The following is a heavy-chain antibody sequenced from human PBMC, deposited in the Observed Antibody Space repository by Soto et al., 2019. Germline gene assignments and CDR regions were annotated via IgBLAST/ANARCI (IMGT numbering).Heavy chain of an antibody. V-gene: IGHV1-69*02. CDR1: GGTFSSYT. Sequence: ASVKVSCKASGGTFSSYTISWVRQAPGQGLEWMGRIIPILGIANYAQKFQGRVTITADKSTSTAYMELSSLRSEDTAVYYCARGGSSSPSSGWHLHVYYYMDVWGKGTTVTLAS. CDR3: ARGGSSSPSSGWHLHVYYYMDV. D-gene: IGHD6-19*01. CDR2: IIPILGIA. J-gene: IGHJ6*03.